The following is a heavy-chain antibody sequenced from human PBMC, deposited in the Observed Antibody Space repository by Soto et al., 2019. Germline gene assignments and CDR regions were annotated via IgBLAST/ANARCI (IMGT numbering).Heavy chain of an antibody. J-gene: IGHJ3*02. CDR2: ISAYNGNT. Sequence: ASVKVSCKASGYTFTSYGIRWVRQAPGQGLEWMGWISAYNGNTNYAQKLPGRVTMTTDTSTSTAYMELRSLRSDDTAVYYCARSGGGSGWSDAFDIWGQGTMVTVSS. D-gene: IGHD6-19*01. CDR3: ARSGGGSGWSDAFDI. V-gene: IGHV1-18*01. CDR1: GYTFTSYG.